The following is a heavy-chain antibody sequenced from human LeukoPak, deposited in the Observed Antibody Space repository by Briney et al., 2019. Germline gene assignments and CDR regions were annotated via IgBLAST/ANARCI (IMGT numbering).Heavy chain of an antibody. CDR1: GGSISSGGYY. Sequence: KPSETLSLTCTVSGGSISSGGYYWSWIRQHPGKGLEWIGYIYYSGSTYYNPSLKSRVTISVDTSKNQFSLKLSSVTAADTAVYYCARVNRGKQQLRTATRPIYYFDYWGQGTLVTVSS. V-gene: IGHV4-31*03. CDR2: IYYSGST. CDR3: ARVNRGKQQLRTATRPIYYFDY. D-gene: IGHD6-13*01. J-gene: IGHJ4*02.